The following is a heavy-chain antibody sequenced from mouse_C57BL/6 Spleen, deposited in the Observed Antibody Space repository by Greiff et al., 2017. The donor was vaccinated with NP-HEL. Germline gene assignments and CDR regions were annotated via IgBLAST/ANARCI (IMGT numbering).Heavy chain of an antibody. J-gene: IGHJ1*03. CDR3: ARVRLEGYFDV. CDR2: ISYDGSN. D-gene: IGHD2-2*01. Sequence: DVQLQESGPGLVKPSQSLSLTCSVTGYSITSGYYWNWIRQFPGNKLEWMGYISYDGSNNYNPSLKNRISITRDTSKNQFFLKLNSVTTEDTATYYCARVRLEGYFDVWGTGTTVTVSS. CDR1: GYSITSGYY. V-gene: IGHV3-6*01.